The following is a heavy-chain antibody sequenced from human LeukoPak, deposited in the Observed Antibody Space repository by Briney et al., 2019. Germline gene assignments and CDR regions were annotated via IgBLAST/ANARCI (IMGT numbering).Heavy chain of an antibody. Sequence: TSVKVSCKASGFXFTRSAMQWVRQARGQRLEWIGWIVVGSGNTNYAQKFQERVTITRDMSTSTAYMELSSLRSEDTAVYYRAAYCGGDCPIDYWGQGTLVTVSS. D-gene: IGHD2-21*02. V-gene: IGHV1-58*02. J-gene: IGHJ4*02. CDR2: IVVGSGNT. CDR1: GFXFTRSA. CDR3: AAYCGGDCPIDY.